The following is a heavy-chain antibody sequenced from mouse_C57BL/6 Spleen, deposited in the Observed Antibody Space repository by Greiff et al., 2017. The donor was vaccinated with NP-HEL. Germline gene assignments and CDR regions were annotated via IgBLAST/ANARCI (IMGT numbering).Heavy chain of an antibody. CDR3: ARTGTKNYFDC. V-gene: IGHV1-69*01. Sequence: QVQLQQPGAELVMPGASVKLSCKASGYTFTSYWMHWVKQRPGQGLEWIGEIDPSDSYTNYNQKFKGKSTLTVDKSSSTAYMQLSSLTSEDSAVYYCARTGTKNYFDCWGQGTTLTVSS. CDR1: GYTFTSYW. D-gene: IGHD4-1*01. CDR2: IDPSDSYT. J-gene: IGHJ2*01.